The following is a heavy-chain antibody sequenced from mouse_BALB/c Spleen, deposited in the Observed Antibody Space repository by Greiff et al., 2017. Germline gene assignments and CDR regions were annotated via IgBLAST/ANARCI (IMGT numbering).Heavy chain of an antibody. CDR1: GFTFSSYT. CDR3: ASPYDYDPAWFAY. J-gene: IGHJ3*01. Sequence: EVKLMESGGGLVKPGGSLKLSCAASGFTFSSYTMSWVRQTPEKRLEWVATISSGGGNTYYPDSVKGRFTISRDNAKNNLYLQMSSLRSEDTALYYCASPYDYDPAWFAYWGQGTLVTVSA. V-gene: IGHV5-9*03. CDR2: ISSGGGNT. D-gene: IGHD2-4*01.